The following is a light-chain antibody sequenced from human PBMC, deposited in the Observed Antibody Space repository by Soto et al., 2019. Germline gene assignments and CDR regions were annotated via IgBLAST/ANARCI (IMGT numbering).Light chain of an antibody. CDR3: QQYGRGA. CDR2: GAS. Sequence: EIVLTQSPGTLSLSPGERATLSCRASQSVSSSYLAWYQQNPGQAPRLLIYGASSSATGIPDRFSGSGSGTDFTLTISRLEAEDFAVYYCQQYGRGAFGQGTKVEIK. J-gene: IGKJ1*01. V-gene: IGKV3-20*01. CDR1: QSVSSSY.